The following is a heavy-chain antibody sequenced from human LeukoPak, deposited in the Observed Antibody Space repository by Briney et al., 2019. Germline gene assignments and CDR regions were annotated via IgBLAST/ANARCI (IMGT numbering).Heavy chain of an antibody. J-gene: IGHJ4*02. CDR2: ISYSGST. V-gene: IGHV4-59*01. CDR3: ARGGGPPSYFDY. CDR1: GGSISGYY. D-gene: IGHD3-16*01. Sequence: SETLSLTCTVSGGSISGYYWSWIRQPAGKGLEWVGYISYSGSTNYNPSLKSRVTISLDTSRNQFSVKLISVTAADTAVYYCARGGGPPSYFDYWAQGILLTASS.